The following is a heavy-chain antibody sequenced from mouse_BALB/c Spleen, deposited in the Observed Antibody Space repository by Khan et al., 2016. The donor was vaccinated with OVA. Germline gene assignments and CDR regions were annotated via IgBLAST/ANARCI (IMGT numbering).Heavy chain of an antibody. J-gene: IGHJ4*01. D-gene: IGHD1-2*01. CDR2: IWSDGSP. V-gene: IGHV2-6-1*01. CDR3: ARQPEYHYNMMDY. CDR1: GVSLTNYG. Sequence: VQLKESGPGLVAPSQSLSITCTISGVSLTNYGVHWVRQPPGKGLEWLVVIWSDGSPTYNSALKSSLSISTDNSKSQVFLKMNSPQTDDTAMYYCARQPEYHYNMMDYWGQGTLVTVSS.